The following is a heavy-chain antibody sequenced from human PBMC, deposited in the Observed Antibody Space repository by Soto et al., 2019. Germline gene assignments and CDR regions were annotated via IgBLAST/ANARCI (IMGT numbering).Heavy chain of an antibody. CDR2: IIPTLGIA. V-gene: IGHV1-69*02. CDR1: GGTFSSYT. J-gene: IGHJ2*01. CDR3: ATQRWLQSRGYFDL. Sequence: QVQLVQSGAEVKKPGSSVKVSCKASGGTFSSYTISWVRQAPGQGLEWMGRIIPTLGIANYAQKFQGRVTITADKSTSTAYMELSSLRSEDTAVYYCATQRWLQSRGYFDLWGRGTLVTVSS. D-gene: IGHD5-12*01.